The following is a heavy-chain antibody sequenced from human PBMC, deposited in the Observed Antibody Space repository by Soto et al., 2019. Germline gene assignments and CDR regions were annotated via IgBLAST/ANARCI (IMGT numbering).Heavy chain of an antibody. J-gene: IGHJ5*02. CDR2: IYHSGST. CDR3: ARVREPLTGGPWFDP. V-gene: IGHV4-30-2*01. D-gene: IGHD1-26*01. CDR1: GGSISSGGYS. Sequence: SETLSLTCAVSGGSISSGGYSWSWIRQPPGKGLEWIGYIYHSGSTYYNPSLKSRVTISVDRSKNQFSLKLSSVTAADTAVYYCARVREPLTGGPWFDPWGQGTLVTVSS.